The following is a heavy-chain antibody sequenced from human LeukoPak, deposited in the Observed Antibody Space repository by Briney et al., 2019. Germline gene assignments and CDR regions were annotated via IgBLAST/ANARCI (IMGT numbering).Heavy chain of an antibody. J-gene: IGHJ4*02. Sequence: GASVKVSCKASGGTFSSYAISWVRQAPGQGLGWMGGIIPIFGTANYAQKFQGRVTITADESTSTAYMELSSLRSEDTAVYYCARDGKQGGFDYWGQGTLVTVSS. CDR1: GGTFSSYA. D-gene: IGHD1-26*01. CDR2: IIPIFGTA. CDR3: ARDGKQGGFDY. V-gene: IGHV1-69*13.